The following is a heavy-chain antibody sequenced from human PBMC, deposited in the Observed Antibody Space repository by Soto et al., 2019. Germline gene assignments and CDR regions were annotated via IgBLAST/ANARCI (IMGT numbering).Heavy chain of an antibody. V-gene: IGHV4-4*07. CDR3: ASESKIEQQLGN. D-gene: IGHD6-13*01. CDR2: IYTSGST. Sequence: SETLSLTCTVSGGSISSYYWSWIRQPAGKGLEWVGRIYTSGSTNYNPSLKSRVTMSVDTSKNQFSLKLSSVTAADTAVYYCASESKIEQQLGNWGQGTLVTVSS. J-gene: IGHJ4*02. CDR1: GGSISSYY.